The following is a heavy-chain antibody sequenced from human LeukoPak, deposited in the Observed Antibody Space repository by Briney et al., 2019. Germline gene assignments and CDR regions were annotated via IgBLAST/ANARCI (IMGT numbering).Heavy chain of an antibody. D-gene: IGHD6-13*01. CDR3: ARAGSSWDGPGAFDI. J-gene: IGHJ3*02. V-gene: IGHV3-66*01. Sequence: GGSLRLPCAASGFTVSSNYMSWVRQAPGKGLEWISVIHAGGYTDYADSVKGRSSISRVHSKNTVYLQMNRLRAEDTAVYYCARAGSSWDGPGAFDIWGQGTMVTVSS. CDR1: GFTVSSNY. CDR2: IHAGGYT.